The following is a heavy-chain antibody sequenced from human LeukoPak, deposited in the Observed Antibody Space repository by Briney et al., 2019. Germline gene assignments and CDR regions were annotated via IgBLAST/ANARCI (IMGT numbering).Heavy chain of an antibody. CDR2: IIPILGIA. Sequence: ASVKVSCKASGGTFSSYASSWVRQAPGQGLEWMGRIIPILGIANYAQKFQGRVTITADKSTSTAYMELSSLRSEDTAVYYCAIRAHVVSTGAFDIWGQGTMVTVSS. J-gene: IGHJ3*02. D-gene: IGHD3-22*01. CDR1: GGTFSSYA. CDR3: AIRAHVVSTGAFDI. V-gene: IGHV1-69*04.